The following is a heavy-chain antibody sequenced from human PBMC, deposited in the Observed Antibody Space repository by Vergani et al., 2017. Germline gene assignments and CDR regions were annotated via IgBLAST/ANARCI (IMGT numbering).Heavy chain of an antibody. D-gene: IGHD3-22*01. CDR3: ARVAYRHYYYDSSGYYLDY. CDR2: IIPIFGTA. Sequence: QVQLVQSGAEVKKPGASVKVSCKASGYTFTSYAISWVRQAPGQGLEWMGGIIPIFGTANYAQKFQGRVTITADESTSTAYMELSSLRSEDTAVYYCARVAYRHYYYDSSGYYLDYWGQGTLVTVSS. CDR1: GYTFTSYA. J-gene: IGHJ4*02. V-gene: IGHV1-69*13.